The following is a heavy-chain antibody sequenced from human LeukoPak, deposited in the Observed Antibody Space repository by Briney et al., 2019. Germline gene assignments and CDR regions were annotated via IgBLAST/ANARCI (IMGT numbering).Heavy chain of an antibody. V-gene: IGHV4-59*01. CDR2: IYYSGST. J-gene: IGHJ6*03. CDR3: ARGIGYCSGGSCSDLYYYYMDV. D-gene: IGHD2-15*01. Sequence: SETLSLTCTVSGGSISSYYWSWVRQPPGKGLEWIGYIYYSGSTTYNPSTKSRVTITVDASKNQFYLKLSSVTAADTAVYYCARGIGYCSGGSCSDLYYYYMDVWGKGTTVTVS. CDR1: GGSISSYY.